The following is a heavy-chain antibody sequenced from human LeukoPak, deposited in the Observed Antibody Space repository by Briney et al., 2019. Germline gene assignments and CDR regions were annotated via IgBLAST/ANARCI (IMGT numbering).Heavy chain of an antibody. J-gene: IGHJ6*02. CDR2: ISWNSGTI. CDR3: AKAVDQLLYNYYCAMDV. V-gene: IGHV3-9*01. CDR1: GFTFDDYA. D-gene: IGHD2-2*02. Sequence: PGRSLRLSCAASGFTFDDYAMHWVRQAPGKGLEWVSGISWNSGTIGYADSVKGRFTISRDNAKNSLYLQMNSLRAEDTALYYCAKAVDQLLYNYYCAMDVWGQGTTVTVSS.